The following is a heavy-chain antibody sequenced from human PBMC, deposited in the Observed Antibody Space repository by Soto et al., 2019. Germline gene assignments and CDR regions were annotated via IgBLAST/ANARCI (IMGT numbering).Heavy chain of an antibody. V-gene: IGHV2-5*01. CDR2: IYWNDDK. CDR1: GFSLRTSGVG. Sequence: SGPTLVNPTQTLTLTCIFSGFSLRTSGVGVGWIRQPPGKALEWLGFIYWNDDKRYSPSLKSRLTITKDASKNQVVLTMTNMDPVDTATYYCAKSGSSGWYGWFDPWGQGTLVTVSS. CDR3: AKSGSSGWYGWFDP. D-gene: IGHD6-19*01. J-gene: IGHJ5*02.